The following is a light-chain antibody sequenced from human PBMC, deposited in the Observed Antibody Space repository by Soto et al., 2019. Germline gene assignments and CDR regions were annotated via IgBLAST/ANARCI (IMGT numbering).Light chain of an antibody. CDR3: QQRSNWPGGT. CDR1: QTVSSS. CDR2: GAS. J-gene: IGKJ1*01. V-gene: IGKV3-11*01. Sequence: EIVLTQSPATLSLSPGERATLSCRASQTVSSSLAWYQQKPGQAPRLLIYGASNRATGIPARFSGSGSGTDFTLTISSLEPEDFAVYYCQQRSNWPGGTFGQGTKVDNK.